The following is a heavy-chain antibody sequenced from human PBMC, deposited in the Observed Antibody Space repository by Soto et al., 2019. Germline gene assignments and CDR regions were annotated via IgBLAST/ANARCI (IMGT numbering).Heavy chain of an antibody. CDR1: GGTFSSYA. Sequence: ASVKVSCKASGGTFSSYAISWVRQAPGQGLEWMGGIIPIFGTANYAQKFQGRVTITADESTSTAYMELSSLRSEETAVYYCERPDYYDSSSDYWGQGTLVTVSS. J-gene: IGHJ4*02. D-gene: IGHD3-22*01. V-gene: IGHV1-69*13. CDR3: ERPDYYDSSSDY. CDR2: IIPIFGTA.